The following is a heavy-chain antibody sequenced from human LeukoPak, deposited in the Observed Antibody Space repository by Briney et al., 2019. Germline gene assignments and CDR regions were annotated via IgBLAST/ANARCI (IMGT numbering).Heavy chain of an antibody. CDR3: ASSSTELVGGYNWFDP. D-gene: IGHD2-8*02. CDR2: IIPIFGTA. V-gene: IGHV1-69*05. J-gene: IGHJ5*02. CDR1: GGTFSSYA. Sequence: EASVKVSCKASGGTFSSYAISWVRQAPGQGLEWMGGIIPIFGTANYAQKFQGRVTITTDESTSTAYMELSSLRSEDTAVYYCASSSTELVGGYNWFDPLGPGNPGHRLL.